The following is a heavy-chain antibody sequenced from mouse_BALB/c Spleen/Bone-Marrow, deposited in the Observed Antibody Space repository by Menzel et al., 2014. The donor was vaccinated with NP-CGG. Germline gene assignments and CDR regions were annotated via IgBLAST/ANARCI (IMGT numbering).Heavy chain of an antibody. V-gene: IGHV7-1*02. CDR1: GFTFSDFY. D-gene: IGHD2-1*01. CDR3: ARAVYGNFDY. J-gene: IGHJ2*01. Sequence: EVKLVESGGGLVQPGGSLRLSCATSGFTFSDFYMEWVRQPPGKRLEWIAASRNKVNDYTTKYSASVKDRFIVSRDTSQSILFLQMNALRAEDTAIYYCARAVYGNFDYWGQGTTLTVSS. CDR2: SRNKVNDYTT.